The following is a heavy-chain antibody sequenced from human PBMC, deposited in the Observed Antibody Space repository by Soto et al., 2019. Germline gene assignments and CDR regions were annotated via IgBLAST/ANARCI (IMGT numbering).Heavy chain of an antibody. D-gene: IGHD6-13*01. CDR3: ARAAAGQVHYYFDY. CDR1: GGSISSGGYY. V-gene: IGHV4-31*03. Sequence: QVQLQESGPGLVKPSQTLSLTCTVSGGSISSGGYYWSWIRQHPGKGLEWIGYIYYSGSTYYNPSLKSRVTISVDTSKNQFSLKLSSVTAADTAVYYCARAAAGQVHYYFDYWGQGTLVTVSS. J-gene: IGHJ4*02. CDR2: IYYSGST.